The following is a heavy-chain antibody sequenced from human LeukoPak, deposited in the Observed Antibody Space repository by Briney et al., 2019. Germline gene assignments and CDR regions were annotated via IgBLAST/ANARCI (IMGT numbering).Heavy chain of an antibody. CDR2: IIPIFGTA. Sequence: ASVKVSCKASGGTFSSYAISWVRQAPGQGLEWMGGIIPIFGTANYAQKFQGRVTITADKSTSTAYMELRSLRSDDTAVYYCARDQIRTTYYDFWSGQTRFDYWGQGTLVTVSS. CDR1: GGTFSSYA. D-gene: IGHD3-3*01. J-gene: IGHJ4*02. V-gene: IGHV1-69*06. CDR3: ARDQIRTTYYDFWSGQTRFDY.